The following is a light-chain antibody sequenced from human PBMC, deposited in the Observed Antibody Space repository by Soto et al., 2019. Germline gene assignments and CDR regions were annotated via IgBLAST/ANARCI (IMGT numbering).Light chain of an antibody. CDR3: QTWATGIGV. CDR2: VNSDGRH. CDR1: SGHSRYA. Sequence: QPVLTQSPSASASLGASVMLTCTLSSGHSRYAIAWHQQQPEKGPRYLMKVNSDGRHIKGDGIPDRFSGSSSGAERYLTISSLQSEDEADYYCQTWATGIGVFGGGTKVTVL. J-gene: IGLJ2*01. V-gene: IGLV4-69*02.